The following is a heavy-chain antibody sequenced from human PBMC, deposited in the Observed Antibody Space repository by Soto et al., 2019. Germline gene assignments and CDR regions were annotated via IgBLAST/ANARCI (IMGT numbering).Heavy chain of an antibody. J-gene: IGHJ2*01. CDR3: ARALNYYWYFDL. CDR2: IYYSGST. Sequence: QVQLQESGPGLVKPSETLSLTCTVSGGSISSYYWSWIRQPPGKGLEWIGYIYYSGSTNYNPSLKSRVTISVDTSKNQFSLKLSSVTAADTAVYYCARALNYYWYFDLWGRGTLVTVSS. CDR1: GGSISSYY. V-gene: IGHV4-59*01.